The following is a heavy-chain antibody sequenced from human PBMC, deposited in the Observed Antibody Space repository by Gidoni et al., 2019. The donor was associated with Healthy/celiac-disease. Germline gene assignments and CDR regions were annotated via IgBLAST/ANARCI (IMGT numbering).Heavy chain of an antibody. CDR1: RGSISSCSYY. V-gene: IGHV4-39*01. Sequence: QLQLQASGPGLVKPSETLSLTCTLPRGSISSCSYYWGWIRQPPGKGLEWIGSIYYSGSTYYNPSLKSRVTISVDTSKNQFSLKLSSVTAADTAVYYCARRQQWLPIGDYFDYWGQGTLVTVSS. CDR3: ARRQQWLPIGDYFDY. CDR2: IYYSGST. D-gene: IGHD6-19*01. J-gene: IGHJ4*02.